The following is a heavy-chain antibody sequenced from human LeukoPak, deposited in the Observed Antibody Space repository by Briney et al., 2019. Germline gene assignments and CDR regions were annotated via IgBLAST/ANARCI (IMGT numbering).Heavy chain of an antibody. Sequence: GGSLRLSCAASGFTFSSYEMNWVRQAPGKGLEWVAVISYDGSNKYYADSVKGRFTISRDNSKNTLYLQMNSLRAEDTAVYYCARVGNSNQARYYYYYMDVWGKGTTVTVSS. CDR1: GFTFSSYE. J-gene: IGHJ6*03. V-gene: IGHV3-30*01. CDR3: ARVGNSNQARYYYYYMDV. CDR2: ISYDGSNK. D-gene: IGHD4-11*01.